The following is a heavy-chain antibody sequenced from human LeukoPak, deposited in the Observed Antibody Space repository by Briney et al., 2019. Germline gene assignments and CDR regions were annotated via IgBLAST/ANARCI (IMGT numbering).Heavy chain of an antibody. CDR2: ISSSNRII. CDR1: GFTLSGYG. J-gene: IGHJ4*02. V-gene: IGHV3-48*01. CDR3: ARIRWGSGYPQLDY. D-gene: IGHD3-22*01. Sequence: PSSGSLRLSCAASGFTLSGYGRNWIRQAPGKGLEWVAYISSSNRIIYYADYVKGRLTISRENAKNSLYVQMNSLRAEDTAVYYCARIRWGSGYPQLDYWRQGTVVPVSS.